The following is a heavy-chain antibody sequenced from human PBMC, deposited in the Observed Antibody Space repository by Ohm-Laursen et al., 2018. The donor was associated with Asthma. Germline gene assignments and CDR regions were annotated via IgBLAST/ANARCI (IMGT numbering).Heavy chain of an antibody. CDR1: GGSISSYY. V-gene: IGHV4-59*08. CDR3: ATGNWNPKFGMDV. Sequence: SETLSLTCTVSGGSISSYYWSWIRQPPGKGLEWIGYIYYSGSTYYNPSLKSRVTISVDTSKNQFSLKLSSVTAADTAVYYCATGNWNPKFGMDVWGQGTTVTVSS. J-gene: IGHJ6*02. D-gene: IGHD1-20*01. CDR2: IYYSGST.